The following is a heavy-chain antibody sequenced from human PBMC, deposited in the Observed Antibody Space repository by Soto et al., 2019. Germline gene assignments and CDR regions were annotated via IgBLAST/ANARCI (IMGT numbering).Heavy chain of an antibody. CDR3: ASLTYCSCGSCYSEDY. Sequence: QVQLVQSGAEVTKPGSSVKLSCMASGGTFSSYAISWVRQAPGQGLEWMGGIIPIFGTANYAQKFQGRVTITADESTSTAYMELSSLRSEDTAVYYCASLTYCSCGSCYSEDYLGQGTLVTVSS. D-gene: IGHD2-15*01. V-gene: IGHV1-69*01. CDR1: GGTFSSYA. CDR2: IIPIFGTA. J-gene: IGHJ4*02.